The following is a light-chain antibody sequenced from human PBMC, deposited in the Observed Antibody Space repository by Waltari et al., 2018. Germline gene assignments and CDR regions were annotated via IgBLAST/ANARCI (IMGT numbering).Light chain of an antibody. Sequence: QTVVTQEPSLSVSPGGTVTLTCALSSGSLSTTSYATWYQQTPGQAPRTLVYTSTSRYSGVPDRFSGSILGNTAALTITGAQADDESDYYCALYMGSGIWVFGGGTRLTVL. CDR3: ALYMGSGIWV. V-gene: IGLV8-61*01. CDR1: SGSLSTTSY. CDR2: TST. J-gene: IGLJ3*02.